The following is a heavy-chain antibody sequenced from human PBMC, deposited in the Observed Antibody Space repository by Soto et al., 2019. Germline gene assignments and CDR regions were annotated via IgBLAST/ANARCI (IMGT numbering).Heavy chain of an antibody. D-gene: IGHD3-16*02. J-gene: IGHJ6*02. Sequence: GESLKISCKGSGYSFTSYWIGWVRQMPGKGLEWMGIIYPGDSDTRYSPSFQGQVTISADKSISTAYLQWSSLKASDTAMYYCARHPDTGDYVWGSYRGLNYGMDVWGQGTTVTVSS. CDR3: ARHPDTGDYVWGSYRGLNYGMDV. CDR1: GYSFTSYW. V-gene: IGHV5-51*01. CDR2: IYPGDSDT.